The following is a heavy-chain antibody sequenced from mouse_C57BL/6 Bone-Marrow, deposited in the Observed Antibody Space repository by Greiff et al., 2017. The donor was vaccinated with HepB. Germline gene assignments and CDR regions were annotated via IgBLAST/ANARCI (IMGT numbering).Heavy chain of an antibody. J-gene: IGHJ3*01. V-gene: IGHV1-56*01. Sequence: QVQLQQSGPELVRPGASVKISCKAPGYTFPSHWMQWVSQRPGQGLEWIGEIFPGSGSPYYNEKFKGTATLTVDTSSSTAYMQLSSLTSEDSAVYFCAAERSSYGFAYWGQGTLVTVSA. CDR1: GYTFPSHW. CDR3: AAERSSYGFAY. D-gene: IGHD1-1*01. CDR2: IFPGSGSP.